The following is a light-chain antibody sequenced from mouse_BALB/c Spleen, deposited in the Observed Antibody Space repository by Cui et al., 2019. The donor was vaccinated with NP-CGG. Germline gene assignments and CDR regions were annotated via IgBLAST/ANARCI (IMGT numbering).Light chain of an antibody. Sequence: QAVVNQESALTTSPGETVTLTCRSSTGAVTTSNYVNLVQEKPDHLFTGLIGGTNNRAPGVPARFSGSLIGDKAALTITGAQTEDEAIYFCALWYSNHWVFGGGTKLTVL. V-gene: IGLV1*01. CDR3: ALWYSNHWV. CDR1: TGAVTTSNY. CDR2: GTN. J-gene: IGLJ1*01.